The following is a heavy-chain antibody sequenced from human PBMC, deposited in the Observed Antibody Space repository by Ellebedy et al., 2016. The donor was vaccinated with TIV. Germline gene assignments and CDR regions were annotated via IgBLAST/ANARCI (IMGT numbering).Heavy chain of an antibody. D-gene: IGHD5-18*01. CDR3: ARAWSIQLWLDY. V-gene: IGHV4-39*07. Sequence: MPSETLSLTCTVSGGSISSNSYYWGWISQPPGKGLEWIGSIYYSGSTYYNPSLKSRVTISVDTSKNQFSLKLIAVTAADTAVYYCARAWSIQLWLDYWGQGTLVTVSS. J-gene: IGHJ4*02. CDR2: IYYSGST. CDR1: GGSISSNSYY.